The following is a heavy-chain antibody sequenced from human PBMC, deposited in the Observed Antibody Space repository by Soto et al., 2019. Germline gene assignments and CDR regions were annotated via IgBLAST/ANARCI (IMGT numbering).Heavy chain of an antibody. Sequence: GASVKISCKASGGTFSSYAISWVRQAPGQGLEWMGGIIPIFGTANYAQKFQGRVTITADKSTSTAYMELSSLRSEDTAVYYCARGVRVVRGVINTYYYYGMDVWGQGTTVTVSS. CDR2: IIPIFGTA. D-gene: IGHD3-10*01. V-gene: IGHV1-69*06. CDR3: ARGVRVVRGVINTYYYYGMDV. J-gene: IGHJ6*02. CDR1: GGTFSSYA.